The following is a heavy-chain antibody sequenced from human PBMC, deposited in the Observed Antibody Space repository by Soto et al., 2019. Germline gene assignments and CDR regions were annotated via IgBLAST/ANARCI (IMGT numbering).Heavy chain of an antibody. V-gene: IGHV4-30-4*01. CDR1: GGSISSGDYY. CDR3: ARESGDGLLDY. CDR2: IYYSGST. Sequence: QVQLQESGPGLVKPSQTLSLTCTVSGGSISSGDYYWSWIRQPPGKGLEWIGYIYYSGSTYYNPSLKRRVTMSVDTSKNRYSVKLSSVTAADAAVYYYARESGDGLLDYWGQGTLVIVSS. D-gene: IGHD4-17*01. J-gene: IGHJ4*02.